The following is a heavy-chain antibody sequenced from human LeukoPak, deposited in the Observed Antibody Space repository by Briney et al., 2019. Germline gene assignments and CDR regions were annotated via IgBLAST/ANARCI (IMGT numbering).Heavy chain of an antibody. CDR1: GFTFSSYA. CDR2: ISYDGSNK. J-gene: IGHJ4*02. CDR3: VRDYYDFWSGYQTGYYFDY. V-gene: IGHV3-30-3*01. D-gene: IGHD3-3*01. Sequence: GGSLRLSCAASGFTFSSYAMHWVRQAPGKGLEWVAVISYDGSNKYYADSVKGRFTISRDNSKNTLYLQMNSLRAEDTAVYYCVRDYYDFWSGYQTGYYFDYWGQGTLVTVSS.